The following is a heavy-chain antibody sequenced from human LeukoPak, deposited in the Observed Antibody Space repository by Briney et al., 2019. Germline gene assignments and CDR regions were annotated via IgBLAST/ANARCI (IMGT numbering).Heavy chain of an antibody. J-gene: IGHJ4*02. D-gene: IGHD5-18*01. CDR3: ARVAGGYSYGYPDY. V-gene: IGHV4-38-2*02. CDR2: IYHSGST. CDR1: GYSISSGYY. Sequence: SETLSLTCTVSGYSISSGYYWGWIRQPPGKGLEWIGSIYHSGSTYYNPSLKSRVTISVDTSKNQFSLKLSSVTAADTAVYYCARVAGGYSYGYPDYWGQGTLVTVSS.